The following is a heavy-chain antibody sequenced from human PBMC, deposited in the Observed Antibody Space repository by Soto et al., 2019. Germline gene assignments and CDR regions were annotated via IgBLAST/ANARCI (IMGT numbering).Heavy chain of an antibody. Sequence: GGSLRLSCAASGFTLSSYAMSWVRQAPGKGLEWVSAISGSGGSTYYADSVKGRFTISRDNSKNTLYLQMNSLRAEDTAVYYCAKDFGTPGDGTTVYYWGQGTLVTVSS. CDR2: ISGSGGST. CDR1: GFTLSSYA. CDR3: AKDFGTPGDGTTVYY. J-gene: IGHJ4*02. D-gene: IGHD4-17*01. V-gene: IGHV3-23*01.